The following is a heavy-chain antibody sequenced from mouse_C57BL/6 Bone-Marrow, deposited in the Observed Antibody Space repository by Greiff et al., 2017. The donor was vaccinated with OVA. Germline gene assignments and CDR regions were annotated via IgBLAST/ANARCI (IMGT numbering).Heavy chain of an antibody. D-gene: IGHD2-4*01. V-gene: IGHV1-69*01. Sequence: QVQLQQPGAELVMPGASVKLSCKASGYTFTSYWMHWVKQRPGQGLEWIGEIDPSDSYTTYNQKFKGKSTLTVDNSSSTAYMQLSSLTSGDYAVYYCARRLRRGYFDYWGKGTTLTVSS. CDR1: GYTFTSYW. J-gene: IGHJ2*01. CDR3: ARRLRRGYFDY. CDR2: IDPSDSYT.